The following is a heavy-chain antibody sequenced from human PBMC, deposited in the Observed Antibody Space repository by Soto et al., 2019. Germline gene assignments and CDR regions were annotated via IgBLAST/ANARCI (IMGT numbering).Heavy chain of an antibody. D-gene: IGHD1-26*01. J-gene: IGHJ6*02. Sequence: QVQLVESGGGVVQPGRSLRLSCAASGFTFSSYAMHWVRQAPGKGLEWVAVISYDGSNKYYADSVKGRFTISRDNSKNTLYIQMNSLRPEDTAVYYCARGQYTGSAFYYGMDVWGQGTTVTVSS. V-gene: IGHV3-30-3*01. CDR1: GFTFSSYA. CDR3: ARGQYTGSAFYYGMDV. CDR2: ISYDGSNK.